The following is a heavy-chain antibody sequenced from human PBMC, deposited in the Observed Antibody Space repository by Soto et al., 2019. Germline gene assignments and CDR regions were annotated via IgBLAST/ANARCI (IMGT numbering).Heavy chain of an antibody. J-gene: IGHJ5*02. Sequence: ASVKVSCKASGYTFTSYYMHWVRQAPGQGLEWMGIINPSGGSTSYAQKFQGRVTITADESTSTAYMELSSLRSEDTAVYYCARAERSYYYDSSGYYNWFDPWGQGTLVTVSS. CDR2: INPSGGST. CDR1: GYTFTSYY. D-gene: IGHD3-22*01. V-gene: IGHV1-46*01. CDR3: ARAERSYYYDSSGYYNWFDP.